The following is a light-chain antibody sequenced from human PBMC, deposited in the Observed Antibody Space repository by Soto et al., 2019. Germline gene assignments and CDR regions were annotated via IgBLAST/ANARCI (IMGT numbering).Light chain of an antibody. CDR2: EVS. Sequence: LPQPSSVSWSPGHSITISCTGTISDVGGYNYVSWYQQQSGKAPKLMIHEVSNRPSGVSNRFSGSKSGNTASLTISGLQAEDEADYYCSSYTSSRAYVFGIGTKVTVL. CDR1: ISDVGGYNY. V-gene: IGLV2-14*01. CDR3: SSYTSSRAYV. J-gene: IGLJ1*01.